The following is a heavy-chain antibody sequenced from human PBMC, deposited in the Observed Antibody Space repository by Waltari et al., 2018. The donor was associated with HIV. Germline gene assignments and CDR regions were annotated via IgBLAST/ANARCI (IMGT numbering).Heavy chain of an antibody. V-gene: IGHV3-7*01. CDR3: AGRSPARRLNWFDP. Sequence: EVQLVESGGGLVQPGGSLRLSCAASGFTFSSYWMSWVRQAPGKGLEWVAKKKKEGSEKYDVDSMKGRFTISRDNAKNSLYLQINSLRAEDTAVYYCAGRSPARRLNWFDPWGQGTLVIVSS. CDR2: KKKEGSEK. D-gene: IGHD2-8*01. CDR1: GFTFSSYW. J-gene: IGHJ5*02.